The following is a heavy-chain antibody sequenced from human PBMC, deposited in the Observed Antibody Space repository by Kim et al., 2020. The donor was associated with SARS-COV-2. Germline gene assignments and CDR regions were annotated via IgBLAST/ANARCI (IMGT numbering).Heavy chain of an antibody. CDR1: GGSISSYY. Sequence: SETLSLTCTVSGGSISSYYWSWIRQPPGKGLEWIGYIYYSGSTNYNPSLKSRVTISVDTSKNQFSLKLSSVTAADTAVYYCASDGRGGYSSNRYFDYWGQGTLVTVSS. CDR3: ASDGRGGYSSNRYFDY. J-gene: IGHJ4*02. D-gene: IGHD6-13*01. V-gene: IGHV4-59*13. CDR2: IYYSGST.